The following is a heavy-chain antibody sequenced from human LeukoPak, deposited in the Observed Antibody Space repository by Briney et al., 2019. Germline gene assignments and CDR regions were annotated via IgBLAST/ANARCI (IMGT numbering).Heavy chain of an antibody. CDR2: IIPIFGTA. CDR1: GGTFSSYA. Sequence: SVKVSCKASGGTFSSYAIRWVRQAPGQGLEWMGGIIPIFGTANYAQKFQGRVMITADESTSTAYMEMSSLRSEDTAVYYCATRQGGYSYGRFDYWGQGTLVTVSS. CDR3: ATRQGGYSYGRFDY. J-gene: IGHJ4*02. V-gene: IGHV1-69*13. D-gene: IGHD5-18*01.